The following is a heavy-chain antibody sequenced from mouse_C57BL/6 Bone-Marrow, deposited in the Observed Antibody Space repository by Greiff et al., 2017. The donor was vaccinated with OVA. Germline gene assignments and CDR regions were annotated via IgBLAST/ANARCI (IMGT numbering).Heavy chain of an antibody. CDR1: GFTFSSYA. V-gene: IGHV5-9-1*02. Sequence: EVKLMESGDGLVKPGGSLKLSCAASGFTFSSYAMSWVRQTPEKRLEWVAYISSGGDYIYYADTVKGRFTISRDNARNTLYLQIGSLKSEDSAMYYCTRDGYYAMDYWGQGTSVTVSS. CDR2: ISSGGDYI. D-gene: IGHD2-3*01. CDR3: TRDGYYAMDY. J-gene: IGHJ4*01.